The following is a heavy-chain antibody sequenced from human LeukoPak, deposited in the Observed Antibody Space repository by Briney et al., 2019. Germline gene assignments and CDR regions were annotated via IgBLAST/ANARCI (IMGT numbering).Heavy chain of an antibody. CDR2: IYPGDSDT. CDR1: GYSFTSYW. D-gene: IGHD6-13*01. J-gene: IGHJ5*02. CDR3: ARHKGYSSSWWDPFDP. V-gene: IGHV5-51*01. Sequence: GESLKISCKGSGYSFTSYWIGWVRQMPGKGLEWMGIIYPGDSDTRYSPSFQGQVTISADKSISTAYLQWSSLKATDTAMYYCARHKGYSSSWWDPFDPWGQGTLVTVSS.